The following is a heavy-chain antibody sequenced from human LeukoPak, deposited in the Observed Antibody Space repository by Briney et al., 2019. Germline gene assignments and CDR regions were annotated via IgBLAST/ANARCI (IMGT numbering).Heavy chain of an antibody. CDR1: GFTFSSYA. J-gene: IGHJ4*02. CDR3: ASWPVGWYGEDS. CDR2: VSGTGGST. Sequence: GGSLRLSCAASGFTFSSYAMSWVRQAPGKGLEWVSSVSGTGGSTYYADSVRGRFTISRDTPKNTLYLQMNSLRVEDTAVYYCASWPVGWYGEDSWGQGTLVTVSS. V-gene: IGHV3-23*01. D-gene: IGHD6-19*01.